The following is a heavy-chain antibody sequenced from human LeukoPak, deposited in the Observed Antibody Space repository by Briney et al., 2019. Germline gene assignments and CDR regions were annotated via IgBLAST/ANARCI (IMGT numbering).Heavy chain of an antibody. V-gene: IGHV1-2*06. J-gene: IGHJ4*02. CDR3: ARGGDLEVIVLAICNY. Sequence: ASVKVSCKASGYRFTEYYIHWVRQAPGQGPEWVGRINPDSGGTDFAPRFQGRVTMTRDTSTSTVYMELSRLRSDDTAVYYCARGGDLEVIVLAICNYWGQGSLVTVSS. CDR1: GYRFTEYY. D-gene: IGHD3-22*01. CDR2: INPDSGGT.